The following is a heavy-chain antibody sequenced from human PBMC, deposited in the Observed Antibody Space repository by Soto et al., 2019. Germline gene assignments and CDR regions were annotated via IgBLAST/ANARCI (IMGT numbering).Heavy chain of an antibody. D-gene: IGHD3-22*01. CDR2: IKEDGSQY. CDR1: GFSFSNYW. Sequence: EMQLVDSGGGLVQPGDSLRLSCVASGFSFSNYWMAWVRQAPGKGLEWVANIKEDGSQYTYVASVKGRFTISRDTAENSLSLQMNSLRAEDTAVYYCARDTHYYETWGQGTLVTVSS. CDR3: ARDTHYYET. V-gene: IGHV3-7*04. J-gene: IGHJ4*02.